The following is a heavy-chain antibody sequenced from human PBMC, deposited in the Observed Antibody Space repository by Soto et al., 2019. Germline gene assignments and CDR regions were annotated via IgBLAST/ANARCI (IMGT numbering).Heavy chain of an antibody. CDR1: GGSINSGGYY. Sequence: SETLSLTCTVSGGSINSGGYYWSWIRQHPGKGLEWIGYIHYSGSTYYNPSLESRVTILIDTSKNQFSLKLISVTAADTAVYSCAGRYSGYDSRSDFWGQGTLVTVSS. V-gene: IGHV4-31*03. CDR3: AGRYSGYDSRSDF. CDR2: IHYSGST. J-gene: IGHJ4*02. D-gene: IGHD5-12*01.